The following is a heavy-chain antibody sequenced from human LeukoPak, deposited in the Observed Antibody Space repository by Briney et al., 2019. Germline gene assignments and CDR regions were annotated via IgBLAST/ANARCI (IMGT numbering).Heavy chain of an antibody. J-gene: IGHJ4*02. Sequence: GGSLRLSCAASGFTFSSCAMSWVRQAPGKGLEWVSAISGSCGRPYYADSVKGRFTISRDNSKNTLYLQMNSLRAEDTAVYYCARHPEPGYCSSTSCHESYFDYWGQGTLVTVSS. CDR1: GFTFSSCA. CDR2: ISGSCGRP. CDR3: ARHPEPGYCSSTSCHESYFDY. D-gene: IGHD2-2*01. V-gene: IGHV3-23*01.